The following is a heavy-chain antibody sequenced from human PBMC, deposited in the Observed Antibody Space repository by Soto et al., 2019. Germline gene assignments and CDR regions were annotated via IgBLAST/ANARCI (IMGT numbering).Heavy chain of an antibody. CDR2: FDPEDGGT. J-gene: IGHJ5*02. CDR3: ATVRYCSSTSCYVNWFDP. Sequence: GASVKVSCKVSGYTLTELSMHWVRQAPGKGLEWMGGFDPEDGGTIYAQKFQGRVTMTEDTSTDTAYMELSSLRSEDTAVYYCATVRYCSSTSCYVNWFDPWGQGTLVTAPQ. D-gene: IGHD2-2*01. V-gene: IGHV1-24*01. CDR1: GYTLTELS.